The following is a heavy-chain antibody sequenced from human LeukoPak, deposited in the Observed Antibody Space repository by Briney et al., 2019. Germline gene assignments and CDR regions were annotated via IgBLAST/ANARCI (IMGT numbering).Heavy chain of an antibody. Sequence: PSQTPSLTCTVSGGSISSYYWSWIRQPPGKGLEWIGYIYYSGSTNYNPSLKSRVTISVDTSKNQFSLKLSSVTAADTAVYYCARGRWALDLDYYYMDVWGKGTTVTVSS. V-gene: IGHV4-59*01. J-gene: IGHJ6*03. D-gene: IGHD5-12*01. CDR3: ARGRWALDLDYYYMDV. CDR1: GGSISSYY. CDR2: IYYSGST.